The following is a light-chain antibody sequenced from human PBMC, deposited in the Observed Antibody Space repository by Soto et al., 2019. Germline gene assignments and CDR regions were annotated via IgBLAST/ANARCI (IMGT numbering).Light chain of an antibody. Sequence: QSVLTQPPSVSGAPGQRVTISCTGSSSKIGAGYDVHWYQQLPGAAPKVLIYGNSNRPSGVPDRFSGSKSGTSASLAITGLQAEDEADYYCQSYDSSLSAVVFGGGTNVTVL. CDR1: SSKIGAGYD. V-gene: IGLV1-40*01. CDR2: GNS. CDR3: QSYDSSLSAVV. J-gene: IGLJ2*01.